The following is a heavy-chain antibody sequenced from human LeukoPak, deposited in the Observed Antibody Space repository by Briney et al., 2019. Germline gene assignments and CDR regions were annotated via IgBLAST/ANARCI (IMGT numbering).Heavy chain of an antibody. CDR2: ISYDGSNK. Sequence: PGGSLRLSCAASGFTFSSYAMHWVRQAPGKGLEWVAVISYDGSNKYYADSVKGRFTISRDNSKNTLYLQMNSLRAEDTAVYYCAYHNYGDGKVEFDYWGQGTLVTVSS. CDR3: AYHNYGDGKVEFDY. D-gene: IGHD4-17*01. CDR1: GFTFSSYA. V-gene: IGHV3-30*14. J-gene: IGHJ4*02.